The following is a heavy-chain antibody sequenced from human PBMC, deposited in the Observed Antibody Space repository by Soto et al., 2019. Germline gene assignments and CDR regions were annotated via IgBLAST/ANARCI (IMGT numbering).Heavy chain of an antibody. V-gene: IGHV4-39*01. CDR1: HGCINRTSYY. Sequence: SIISTVPHGCINRTSYYYAWFCLNPGKGLEWIGSIYYSGSTYYNPSLKSRVTISVDTSKNQFSLKLSSVTAADTAVYYCASQLGDYDFWSGYRTYWFDPWGQG. D-gene: IGHD3-3*01. CDR2: IYYSGST. J-gene: IGHJ5*02. CDR3: ASQLGDYDFWSGYRTYWFDP.